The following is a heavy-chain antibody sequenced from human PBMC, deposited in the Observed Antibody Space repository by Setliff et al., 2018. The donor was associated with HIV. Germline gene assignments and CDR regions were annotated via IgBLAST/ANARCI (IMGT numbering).Heavy chain of an antibody. CDR1: GDSISSYY. V-gene: IGHV4-59*01. CDR3: ARGNPDYDILTGFWNHSFDY. Sequence: SETLSLTCTVSGDSISSYYWTWIRQPPGKGLDWLGNIYYSGSTNFNPSLKGRVTISLDSSKNQFSLKLNSVTAADTAIYYCARGNPDYDILTGFWNHSFDYWGRGTLVTVS. CDR2: IYYSGST. J-gene: IGHJ4*02. D-gene: IGHD3-9*01.